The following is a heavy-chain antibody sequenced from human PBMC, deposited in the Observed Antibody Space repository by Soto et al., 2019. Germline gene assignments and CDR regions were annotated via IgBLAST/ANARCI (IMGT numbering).Heavy chain of an antibody. CDR1: GFTFDDYA. V-gene: IGHV3-9*01. CDR2: ISWNSGSI. Sequence: EVQLVESGGGLVQPGRSLRLSCAASGFTFDDYAMHWVRQAPGKGLEWVSGISWNSGSIGYADSVKGRFTISRDNAKNSLYLQMNSLRAEDTALYYCAKDFYDILTGYGDYWGQRTLVTVSS. D-gene: IGHD3-9*01. CDR3: AKDFYDILTGYGDY. J-gene: IGHJ4*02.